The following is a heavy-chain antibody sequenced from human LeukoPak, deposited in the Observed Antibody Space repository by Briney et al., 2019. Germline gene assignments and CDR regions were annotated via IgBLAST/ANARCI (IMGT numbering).Heavy chain of an antibody. J-gene: IGHJ4*02. Sequence: SETLSLTCTVSGGAISSYYWSWIRQPPGKGLEWIGNIYDSGSTNYNPSLKSRVTISVDTSKNQCSLKLSSVTAADTAVYYCARQSISGSSLSYFDYWGQGTLVNVSS. CDR3: ARQSISGSSLSYFDY. D-gene: IGHD3-22*01. CDR2: IYDSGST. CDR1: GGAISSYY. V-gene: IGHV4-59*01.